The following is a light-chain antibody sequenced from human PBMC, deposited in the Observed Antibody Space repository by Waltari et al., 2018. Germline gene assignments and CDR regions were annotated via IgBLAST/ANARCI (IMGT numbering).Light chain of an antibody. CDR1: SSDVGGYKY. J-gene: IGLJ1*01. CDR2: DVS. V-gene: IGLV2-23*02. CDR3: CSYAGSGTDV. Sequence: QSALTQPASVSGPPGPSITISCTATSSDVGGYKYVSWYHQHPGKDPKLMIYDVSERPAGVSNLGAGPKAANTASLTSAGLQAEDEADDYCCSYAGSGTDVLGTGTKVTVL.